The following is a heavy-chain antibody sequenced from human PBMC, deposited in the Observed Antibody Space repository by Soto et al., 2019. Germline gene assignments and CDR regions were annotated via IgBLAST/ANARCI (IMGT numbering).Heavy chain of an antibody. CDR3: ARESGGATATLDYYYFYMDV. J-gene: IGHJ6*03. Sequence: QVQLLQSGAEVRKPGASVTVSCRSSGDSFNDYYIHWVRQAPGQGFEWMGWINPNGGVTKYAQKFQGWVSMTRDTSIWTVYMQLSRLRSDDTAVYYCARESGGATATLDYYYFYMDVWGTGTTVTVSS. D-gene: IGHD5-12*01. V-gene: IGHV1-2*04. CDR1: GDSFNDYY. CDR2: INPNGGVT.